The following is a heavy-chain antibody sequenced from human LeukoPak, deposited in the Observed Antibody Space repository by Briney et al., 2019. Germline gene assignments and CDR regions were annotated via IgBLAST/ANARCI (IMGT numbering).Heavy chain of an antibody. CDR1: GGSISSSSYY. V-gene: IGHV4-39*07. Sequence: PSETLSLTCTVSGGSISSSSYYWGWIRQPPGKGLEWIGSIYHRGSTYYNPSLKSRVTISVDTSKNQFSLKLSSVTAADTAVYYCARDVVAARGSFDYWGQGTLVTVSS. J-gene: IGHJ4*02. D-gene: IGHD2-2*01. CDR3: ARDVVAARGSFDY. CDR2: IYHRGST.